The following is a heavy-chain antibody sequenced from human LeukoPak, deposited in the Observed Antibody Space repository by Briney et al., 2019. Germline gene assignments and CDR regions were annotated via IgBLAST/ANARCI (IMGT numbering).Heavy chain of an antibody. V-gene: IGHV3-23*01. Sequence: GGSLRLSCAASGFTFSINAMSWVRQAPGKGLEWVSAISGSGGSTYYADSVKGRFTISRDNSKNTVYLQMNSLRGEDTAIYYCAKAVGSWYPHAFDIWGQGTMVTVSS. CDR1: GFTFSINA. J-gene: IGHJ3*02. CDR3: AKAVGSWYPHAFDI. CDR2: ISGSGGST. D-gene: IGHD6-13*01.